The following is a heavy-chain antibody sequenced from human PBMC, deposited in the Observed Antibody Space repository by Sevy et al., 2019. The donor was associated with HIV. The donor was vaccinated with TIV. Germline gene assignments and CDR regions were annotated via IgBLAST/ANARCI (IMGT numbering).Heavy chain of an antibody. V-gene: IGHV1-18*01. J-gene: IGHJ4*02. CDR1: GYTFTSYG. CDR3: ARLKDGYYDFWSGYLPYFDY. D-gene: IGHD3-3*01. Sequence: ASVKVSCKASGYTFTSYGISWVRQAPGQGLEWMGWISAYNGNTNYAQKLQGRVTMTTDTSTSTAYMELRSLRSDDTTVYYCARLKDGYYDFWSGYLPYFDYWGQGTLVTVSS. CDR2: ISAYNGNT.